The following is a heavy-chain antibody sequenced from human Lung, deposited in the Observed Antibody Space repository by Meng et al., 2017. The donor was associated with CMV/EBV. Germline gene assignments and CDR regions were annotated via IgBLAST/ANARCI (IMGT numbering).Heavy chain of an antibody. D-gene: IGHD3-10*01. CDR3: ARRGPQLYDY. V-gene: IGHV4-4*02. CDR1: GDSIISSNW. CDR2: IHHSGTT. J-gene: IGHJ4*02. Sequence: SETLSLTCAVSGDSIISSNWWSWVRQPPGEGLEWIGEIHHSGTTNYNPSLKSRVTISVDKSKNQFSLKLTSVTAADTAFYYCARRGPQLYDYWGQRTLVTVSS.